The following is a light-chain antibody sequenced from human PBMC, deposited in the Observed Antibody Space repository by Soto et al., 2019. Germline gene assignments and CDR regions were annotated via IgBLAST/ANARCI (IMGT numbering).Light chain of an antibody. J-gene: IGLJ1*01. CDR3: SSYTTNSPFV. V-gene: IGLV2-14*01. Sequence: QSVLTQPASVSGSPGQSITISCTGTSSDVGGYPYVSWYQQHPGKAPKLMIYEVSNRPSGVSNRFSGSKSGNTASLTISGLQAEDEADYSCSSYTTNSPFVFGAGTKVTVL. CDR2: EVS. CDR1: SSDVGGYPY.